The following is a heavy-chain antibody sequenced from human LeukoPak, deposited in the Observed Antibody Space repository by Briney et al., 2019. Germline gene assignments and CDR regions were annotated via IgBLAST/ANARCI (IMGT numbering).Heavy chain of an antibody. CDR3: TREGSYGYYYFDDY. CDR1: GFTFGDYA. CDR2: IRSKAYGGTT. D-gene: IGHD3-22*01. Sequence: YPGRSLRLSCTVSGFTFGDYAMSWFRQAPGKGLEWVGFIRSKAYGGTTEYAASVKVRFTISRDDSKSVAYLQMNSLKTEDTAVYYCTREGSYGYYYFDDYWGQGTLVTVSS. J-gene: IGHJ4*02. V-gene: IGHV3-49*03.